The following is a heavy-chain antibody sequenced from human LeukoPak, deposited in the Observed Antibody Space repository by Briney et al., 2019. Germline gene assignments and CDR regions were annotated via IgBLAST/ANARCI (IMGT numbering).Heavy chain of an antibody. Sequence: GSSVKVSCKASGGTFSSYNINWVRQAPGQGLEWMGVFIPIFGTANYAQNFQGRVTISADESTGTGYMELSSLRSEDTAVYYCASPEGYSDYSLMDVWGQGTTVIVSS. V-gene: IGHV1-69*01. CDR2: FIPIFGTA. CDR3: ASPEGYSDYSLMDV. CDR1: GGTFSSYN. J-gene: IGHJ6*02. D-gene: IGHD3-22*01.